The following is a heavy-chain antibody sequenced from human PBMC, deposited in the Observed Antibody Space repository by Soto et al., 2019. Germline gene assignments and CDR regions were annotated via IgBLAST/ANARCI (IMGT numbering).Heavy chain of an antibody. J-gene: IGHJ3*02. Sequence: SETLSLTCTVSGGSISSYYWSWIRQPPGKGLEWIGYIYYSGSTNYNPSLKSRVTISVDTSKNQFSLKLSSVTAADTAVYYCARLQKGRFLEWLLYENDAFDIWGQGTMVTVSS. V-gene: IGHV4-59*08. D-gene: IGHD3-3*01. CDR2: IYYSGST. CDR3: ARLQKGRFLEWLLYENDAFDI. CDR1: GGSISSYY.